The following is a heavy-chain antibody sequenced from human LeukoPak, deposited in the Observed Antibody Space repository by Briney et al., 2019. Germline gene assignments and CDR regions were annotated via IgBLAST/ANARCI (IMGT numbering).Heavy chain of an antibody. CDR3: ARSAQYYCDSSGYYH. CDR2: ISAYNGNT. D-gene: IGHD3-22*01. Sequence: ASVKVSCKASGYTFTNYAITWVRQAPGQGLEWMGWISAYNGNTNYAQKLQGRVTLTTDTSTSTAYMELRSLRSDDTAVYYCARSAQYYCDSSGYYHWGQGTLVTVSS. CDR1: GYTFTNYA. J-gene: IGHJ4*02. V-gene: IGHV1-18*01.